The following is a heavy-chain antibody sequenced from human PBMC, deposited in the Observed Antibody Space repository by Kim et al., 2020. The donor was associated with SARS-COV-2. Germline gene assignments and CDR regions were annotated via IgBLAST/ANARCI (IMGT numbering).Heavy chain of an antibody. CDR3: AKRLATWDLEY. J-gene: IGHJ4*02. CDR2: ISYDGSTK. CDR1: GFTFRSFA. D-gene: IGHD1-26*01. V-gene: IGHV3-30*18. Sequence: GGSLRLSCAASGFTFRSFAMHWVRQAPGKGLEWVAVISYDGSTKYYADSVKGRFAISRDNSKDTAYLQMNNLRPEDTAVYFCAKRLATWDLEYWGQGTLVTVSS.